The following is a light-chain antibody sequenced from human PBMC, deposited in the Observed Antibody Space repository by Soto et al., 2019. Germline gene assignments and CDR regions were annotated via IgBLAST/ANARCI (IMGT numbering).Light chain of an antibody. V-gene: IGLV2-14*03. CDR1: SSDVGAYNY. J-gene: IGLJ1*01. CDR2: GVS. CDR3: CSYTRTSRYV. Sequence: QSALTQPASVSGSPGQSITISCTGTSSDVGAYNYVSWYQQHPDNAPKVMIYGVSNRPSGVSNRFSGTKSGSTASLTISGLQDEDEADYYCCSYTRTSRYVFGTGTQLTVL.